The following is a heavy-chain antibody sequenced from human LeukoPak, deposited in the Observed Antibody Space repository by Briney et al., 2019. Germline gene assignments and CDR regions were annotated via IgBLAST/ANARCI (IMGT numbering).Heavy chain of an antibody. Sequence: PGGSLRLSCAASGFTFSSYSMNWVRQAPGKGLEWVSYISSSSSTIYYADSVKGRFTISRDNAKNSLYLQMNSLRAEDTAVYYCARENGWHAFDIWGQGTMVTVSS. J-gene: IGHJ3*02. V-gene: IGHV3-48*01. CDR1: GFTFSSYS. CDR3: ARENGWHAFDI. CDR2: ISSSSSTI. D-gene: IGHD6-19*01.